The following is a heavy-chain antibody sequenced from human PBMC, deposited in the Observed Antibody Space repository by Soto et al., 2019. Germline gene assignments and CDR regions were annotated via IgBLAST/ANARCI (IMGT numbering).Heavy chain of an antibody. CDR3: ARYNAASGTYYFDY. CDR2: IYHSGSA. CDR1: GDSVSSRFW. J-gene: IGHJ4*02. Sequence: SETLSLTCTVSGDSVSSRFWWSWVRQSPGKGLEWIGEIYHSGSANYNPSLKSRVTMSVDNSKNQFSLKLNSVTAADTAVYYCARYNAASGTYYFDYWGQGTLVNGSS. V-gene: IGHV4-4*02. D-gene: IGHD6-13*01.